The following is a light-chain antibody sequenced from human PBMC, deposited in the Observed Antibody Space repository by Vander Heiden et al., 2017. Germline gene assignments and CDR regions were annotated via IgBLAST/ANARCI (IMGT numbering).Light chain of an antibody. J-gene: IGKJ1*01. CDR2: GTS. Sequence: EIVMTQSPVTMSVSPGKGATLSCRASQSVSINLAWYQQKPGQAPRLLIYGTSARATGIPARFSGSGSGTEFTLTISSLLSEDFAIYYCQQYYNWPWTFGHGTKVEIK. V-gene: IGKV3-15*01. CDR1: QSVSIN. CDR3: QQYYNWPWT.